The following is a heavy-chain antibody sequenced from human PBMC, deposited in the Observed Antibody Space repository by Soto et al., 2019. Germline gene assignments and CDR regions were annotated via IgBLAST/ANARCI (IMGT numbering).Heavy chain of an antibody. Sequence: SGPTLVNPTHTLTLTCVFSGFSLNTGGVTVGWIRQPPGKALEWVALIYWDDGKRYSPSLKSRLTITKETSRNQVVLTMTNVDRADIGTYFCANIPAPRVYFQHGGEGTLFT. V-gene: IGHV2-5*02. D-gene: IGHD3-10*01. CDR3: ANIPAPRVYFQH. J-gene: IGHJ1*01. CDR1: GFSLNTGGVT. CDR2: IYWDDGK.